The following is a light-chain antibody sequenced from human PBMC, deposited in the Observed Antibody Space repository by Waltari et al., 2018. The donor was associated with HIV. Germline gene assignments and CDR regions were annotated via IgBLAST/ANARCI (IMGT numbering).Light chain of an antibody. CDR1: NSAATNS. CDR3: QGWDGRGDPVI. CDR2: DDS. Sequence: SYLLTQPPSASVAPGQTAMITCGGNNSAATNSVHWYQLNPGRAPVVVIYDDSDRPSGVPDRFSGSSAGDTATLTISRAEAGDEDDYYCQGWDGRGDPVIFGGGTKLAVV. J-gene: IGLJ2*01. V-gene: IGLV3-21*02.